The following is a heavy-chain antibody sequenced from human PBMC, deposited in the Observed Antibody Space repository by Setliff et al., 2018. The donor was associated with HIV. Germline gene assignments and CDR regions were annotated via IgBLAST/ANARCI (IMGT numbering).Heavy chain of an antibody. CDR2: INAGNGNR. CDR3: AKDLGLREGSSPFDN. J-gene: IGHJ4*02. V-gene: IGHV1-3*01. CDR1: GYTFTAYD. Sequence: ASVKVSCKTSGYTFTAYDINWVRQAPGQRPEWMARINAGNGNREYSPKFQGRVTITADTSASTMYMELSSLRSEDTAVYYCAKDLGLREGSSPFDNWGQGTLVTV. D-gene: IGHD3-16*01.